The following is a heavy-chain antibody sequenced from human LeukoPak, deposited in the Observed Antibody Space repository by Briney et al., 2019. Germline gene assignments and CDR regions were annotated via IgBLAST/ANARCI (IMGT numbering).Heavy chain of an antibody. D-gene: IGHD6-13*01. Sequence: SETLSLTCTVSGGSISSYYWSWIRQPPGKGLEWIGYIYYSGSTNYNPSLKSRVTISVDTSKNQFSLKLSSVTAADTAMYYCARASIAAAGTWFDPWGQGTLVTVSS. CDR1: GGSISSYY. CDR2: IYYSGST. CDR3: ARASIAAAGTWFDP. J-gene: IGHJ5*02. V-gene: IGHV4-59*08.